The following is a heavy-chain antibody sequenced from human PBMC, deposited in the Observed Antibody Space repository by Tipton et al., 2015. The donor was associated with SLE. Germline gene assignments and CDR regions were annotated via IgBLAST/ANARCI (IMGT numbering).Heavy chain of an antibody. CDR2: INHSGST. CDR1: GGSFSGYY. D-gene: IGHD3-10*01. V-gene: IGHV4-34*01. J-gene: IGHJ1*01. CDR3: ARAVHGDSRVQH. Sequence: TLSLTCAVYGGSFSGYYWSWIRQPPGKGLEWIGEINHSGSTNYNPSLKSRVTISVDTSKNQFSLKLSSVTAADTAVYYCARAVHGDSRVQHWGQGTLVTVSS.